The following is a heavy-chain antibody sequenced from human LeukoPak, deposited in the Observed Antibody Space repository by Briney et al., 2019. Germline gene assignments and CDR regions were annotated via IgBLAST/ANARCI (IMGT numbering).Heavy chain of an antibody. Sequence: ASVKVSCKVSGYTLTELSMHWVRQAPGKGLEWMGGFDPEDGETIYAQKFQGRVTMTEDTSTDTAYMELSSLRSEDTAVCYCATGYYGSGRPSDMGYWGQGTLVTVSS. V-gene: IGHV1-24*01. CDR3: ATGYYGSGRPSDMGY. CDR1: GYTLTELS. D-gene: IGHD3-10*01. J-gene: IGHJ4*02. CDR2: FDPEDGET.